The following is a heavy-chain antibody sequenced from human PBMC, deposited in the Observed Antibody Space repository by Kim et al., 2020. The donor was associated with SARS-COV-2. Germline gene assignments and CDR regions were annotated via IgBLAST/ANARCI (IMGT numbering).Heavy chain of an antibody. CDR3: ARAKLGILLWFDYMDAFDI. V-gene: IGHV4-59*13. CDR2: IYYSGST. J-gene: IGHJ3*02. Sequence: SETLSLTCTVSGGSISSYYWSWIRQPPGKGLEWIGYIYYSGSTNYNPSLKSRVTISVDTSKNQFSLKLSSVTAADTAVYYCARAKLGILLWFDYMDAFDIWGQGTMVTVSS. D-gene: IGHD3-10*01. CDR1: GGSISSYY.